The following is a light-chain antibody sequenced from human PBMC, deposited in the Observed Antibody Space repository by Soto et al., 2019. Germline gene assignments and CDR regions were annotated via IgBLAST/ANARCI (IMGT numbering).Light chain of an antibody. Sequence: DIQMTQSPSSLSASVGDRVTITCRASQSISSYLNWYQQKPGKAPKLLIYAASSLQSGFPSRFSGSGSGTDFTLTISSLQPEDFATYSCQQSYNTPPSFGQGTKLEIK. CDR1: QSISSY. CDR2: AAS. V-gene: IGKV1-39*01. J-gene: IGKJ2*01. CDR3: QQSYNTPPS.